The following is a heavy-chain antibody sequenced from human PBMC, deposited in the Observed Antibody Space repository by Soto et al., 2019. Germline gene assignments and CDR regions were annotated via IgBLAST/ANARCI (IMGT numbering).Heavy chain of an antibody. CDR3: ARGRTTRKYCISTSCYGMDV. J-gene: IGHJ6*02. D-gene: IGHD2-2*01. Sequence: PSQALSLTCAISGDSVSSNSAAWNWIRQSPSRGLEWLGRTYYRSKWYNDYAVSVKSRITINPDTSKNQFSLQLNSVTPEDTAVYYCARGRTTRKYCISTSCYGMDVWGQGTTVTVSS. CDR2: TYYRSKWYN. CDR1: GDSVSSNSAA. V-gene: IGHV6-1*01.